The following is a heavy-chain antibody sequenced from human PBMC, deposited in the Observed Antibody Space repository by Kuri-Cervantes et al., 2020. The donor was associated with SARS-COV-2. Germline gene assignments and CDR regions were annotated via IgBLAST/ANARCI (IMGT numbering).Heavy chain of an antibody. J-gene: IGHJ4*02. CDR3: ARSCSSTSCYTY. CDR2: INPNSGGT. CDR1: GYTFTSYY. V-gene: IGHV1-2*02. Sequence: ASVKVSCKASGYTFTSYYIHWVRQAPGQGLEWMGWINPNSGGTNYAQKFQGRVTMTRDTSISTAYMELSRLRSDDTAVYYCARSCSSTSCYTYWGQGTLVTVSS. D-gene: IGHD2-2*02.